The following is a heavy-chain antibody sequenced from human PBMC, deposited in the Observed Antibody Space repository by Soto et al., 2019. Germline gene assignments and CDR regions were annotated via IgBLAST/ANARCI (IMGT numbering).Heavy chain of an antibody. V-gene: IGHV3-72*01. D-gene: IGHD3-22*01. Sequence: GGSLRLSCAASGFPFSGHSMDWVRQAPGKGLEWVGRTRNKANSYTTEYAASVKGRFTISRDDSKNSLYLQMNSLKTEDTAVYYCARVHYDSSNDAEYFQHWGQGTLVTISS. J-gene: IGHJ1*01. CDR1: GFPFSGHS. CDR2: TRNKANSYTT. CDR3: ARVHYDSSNDAEYFQH.